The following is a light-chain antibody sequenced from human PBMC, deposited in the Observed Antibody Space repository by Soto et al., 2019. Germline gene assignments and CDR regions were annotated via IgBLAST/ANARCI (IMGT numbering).Light chain of an antibody. V-gene: IGLV2-14*01. CDR3: SSYTTSSTLLYV. CDR2: EVS. Sequence: QSALTQPASVSGPPGQSITISCTGTSSDVGGYNSVSWYQQHPGKAPKLMIYEVSNRPSGVSNRFSGSKSGNTASLTISGLQAEDEADYYCSSYTTSSTLLYVFGTGTKLTVL. CDR1: SSDVGGYNS. J-gene: IGLJ1*01.